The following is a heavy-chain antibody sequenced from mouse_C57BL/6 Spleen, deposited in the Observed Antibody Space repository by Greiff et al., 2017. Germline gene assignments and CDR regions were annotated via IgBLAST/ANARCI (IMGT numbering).Heavy chain of an antibody. V-gene: IGHV1-22*01. D-gene: IGHD2-4*01. J-gene: IGHJ4*01. CDR3: ARPYDYGASAMGY. CDR2: INPNNGGT. CDR1: GYTFTDYN. Sequence: EVQLQQSGPELVKPGASVKMSCKASGYTFTDYNMHWVKQSHGKSLEWIGYINPNNGGTSYNQKFKGKATLTVNKSSSTAYMELRSQTSEDSAVYYCARPYDYGASAMGYWGQGTSVTVSS.